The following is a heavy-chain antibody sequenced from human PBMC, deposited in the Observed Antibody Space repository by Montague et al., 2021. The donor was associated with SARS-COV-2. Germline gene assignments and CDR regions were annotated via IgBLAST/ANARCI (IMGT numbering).Heavy chain of an antibody. J-gene: IGHJ4*02. D-gene: IGHD6-13*01. CDR3: VRGIEAAGSYDY. V-gene: IGHV6-1*01. Sequence: CAISGDSVSSNSATWNWLRQSPSRGLEWLGRTYYRSMWKSDYARSLKSRIAIHPDTSKNQFSLQLSSVTPEDTALYYCVRGIEAAGSYDYWGRGTLVTVSS. CDR1: GDSVSSNSAT. CDR2: TYYRSMWKS.